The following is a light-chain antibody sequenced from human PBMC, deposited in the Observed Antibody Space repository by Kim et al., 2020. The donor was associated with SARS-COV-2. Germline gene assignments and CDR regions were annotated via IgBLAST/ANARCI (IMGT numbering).Light chain of an antibody. CDR3: QQYGTSPLT. J-gene: IGKJ4*01. V-gene: IGKV3-20*01. CDR2: GAS. CDR1: QSVSSNF. Sequence: LSLGERVTLSCRASQSVSSNFFAWYQHKPGQAPRLRIYGASSRATGIPDRFSGSGSGTDFTLTISRLEPEDFSVYYCQQYGTSPLTFGGGTKLEI.